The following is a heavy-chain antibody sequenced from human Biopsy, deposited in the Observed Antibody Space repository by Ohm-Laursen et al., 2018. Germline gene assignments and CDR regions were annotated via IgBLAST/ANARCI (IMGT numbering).Heavy chain of an antibody. Sequence: SVKVSCKASGYSFTSYYMHWVRQAPGQGLEWMGWINPNSGGTNYAQKFQGRVTMTRDTSISTAYMDLSGLRSDDTAVYYCTRDRGITVAGTPGFNFDYWGQGTLVTVSS. CDR2: INPNSGGT. CDR3: TRDRGITVAGTPGFNFDY. CDR1: GYSFTSYY. V-gene: IGHV1-2*02. J-gene: IGHJ4*02. D-gene: IGHD6-19*01.